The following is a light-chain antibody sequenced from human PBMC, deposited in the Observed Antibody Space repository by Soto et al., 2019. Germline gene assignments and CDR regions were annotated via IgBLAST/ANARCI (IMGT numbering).Light chain of an antibody. CDR1: SSDVGGYNY. V-gene: IGLV2-14*01. Sequence: QSALTQPASVSGSPGQSITISCTGTSSDVGGYNYVSWYQQHPGKAPKFMIYDVSNRPSGVSNRFSGSKSGNTASLTISGLQAEDEVFYYWGSYETCNPRQKVFGTGTKVPV. CDR3: GSYETCNPRQKV. J-gene: IGLJ1*01. CDR2: DVS.